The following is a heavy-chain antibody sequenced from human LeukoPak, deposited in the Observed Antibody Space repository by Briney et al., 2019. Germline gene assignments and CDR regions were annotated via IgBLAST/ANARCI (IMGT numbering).Heavy chain of an antibody. CDR1: GGSFSGYY. D-gene: IGHD6-13*01. V-gene: IGHV4-34*01. CDR2: ISHSGST. J-gene: IGHJ4*02. Sequence: PSETLSLTCAVYGGSFSGYYWSWIRQPPGKGLEWIGEISHSGSTNYNPSLKSRVTISVDTSKNQFSLKLSSVTAADTAVYYCASSPWTAAGLDYWGQGTLVTVSS. CDR3: ASSPWTAAGLDY.